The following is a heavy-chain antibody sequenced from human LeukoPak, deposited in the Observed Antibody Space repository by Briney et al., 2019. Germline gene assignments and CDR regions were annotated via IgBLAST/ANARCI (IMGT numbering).Heavy chain of an antibody. J-gene: IGHJ6*02. V-gene: IGHV3-21*01. CDR2: ISSSRSYI. CDR3: ARDGGNWNFYYDMDV. Sequence: GGSLRLSCAASGFRFNSYNMNWVRQAPGKGLEWVSSISSSRSYIYYADSVKGRFTISRDNAKSSLYLQMNGLRAEDTAVYYCARDGGNWNFYYDMDVWGLGTTVTVSS. D-gene: IGHD1-1*01. CDR1: GFRFNSYN.